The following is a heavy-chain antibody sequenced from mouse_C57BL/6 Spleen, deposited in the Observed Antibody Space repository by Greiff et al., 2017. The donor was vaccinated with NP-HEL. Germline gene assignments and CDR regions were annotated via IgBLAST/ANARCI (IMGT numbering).Heavy chain of an antibody. D-gene: IGHD1-1*01. V-gene: IGHV1-52*01. Sequence: QVQLQQPGAELVRPGSSVKLSCKASGYTFTSYWMPWVKQRPIQGLEWIGNIDPSDSETHYTQKFKDKATLTVDKSSSTAYMQLSSLTSEDSAVYYWARRDYYGRSYDAWFAYWGQGTLVTVSA. CDR3: ARRDYYGRSYDAWFAY. J-gene: IGHJ3*01. CDR1: GYTFTSYW. CDR2: IDPSDSET.